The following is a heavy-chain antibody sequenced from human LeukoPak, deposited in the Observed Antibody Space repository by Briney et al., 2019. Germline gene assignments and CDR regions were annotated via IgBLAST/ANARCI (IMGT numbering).Heavy chain of an antibody. CDR2: IYHSGST. CDR1: GGSISSSNW. J-gene: IGHJ4*02. Sequence: KTSETLSLTCAVSGGSISSSNWWSWVRQPPGKGLEWIGEIYHSGSTNYNPSLKSRVTISVDKSKNQFSLKLSSVSAADTAVYYCARGGIAANYFDYWGQGTLVTVSS. CDR3: ARGGIAANYFDY. V-gene: IGHV4-4*02. D-gene: IGHD6-25*01.